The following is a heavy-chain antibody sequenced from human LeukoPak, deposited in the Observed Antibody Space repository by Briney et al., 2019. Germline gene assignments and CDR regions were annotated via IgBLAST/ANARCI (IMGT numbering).Heavy chain of an antibody. D-gene: IGHD6-19*01. CDR3: ASLDSSGSSFDY. CDR1: GGTFSSYA. CDR2: IIPILGIA. V-gene: IGHV1-69*04. Sequence: ASVKVSCKASGGTFSSYAISWVRQAPGQGLEWMGRIIPILGIANYAQKFQGRVTITADKSTSTAYMELSSLRSEDTAVYYCASLDSSGSSFDYWGQGTLVTVSS. J-gene: IGHJ4*02.